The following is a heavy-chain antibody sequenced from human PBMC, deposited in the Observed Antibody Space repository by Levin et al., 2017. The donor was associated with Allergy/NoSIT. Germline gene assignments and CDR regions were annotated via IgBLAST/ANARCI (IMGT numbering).Heavy chain of an antibody. CDR3: EKGHDILTGYGEESGGRNPDWYYRDV. J-gene: IGHJ6*03. CDR2: IWYDGSNK. D-gene: IGHD3-9*01. CDR1: GFTFSSYG. V-gene: IGHV3-33*06. Sequence: GGSLRLSCAASGFTFSSYGMHWVRQAPGKGPEWVAVIWYDGSNKYYADSVKGRFTISRDNSKNTLYLQMNSRRAEDTAVYYCEKGHDILTGYGEESGGRNPDWYYRDVWGKGTTVTVSS.